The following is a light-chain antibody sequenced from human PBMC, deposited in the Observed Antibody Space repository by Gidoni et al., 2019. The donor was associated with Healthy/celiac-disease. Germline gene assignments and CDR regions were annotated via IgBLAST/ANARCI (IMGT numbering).Light chain of an antibody. CDR1: QSVSSY. CDR2: DAS. V-gene: IGKV3-11*01. J-gene: IGKJ2*01. CDR3: QQRSNWPPYT. Sequence: EIVLTQSPATLSLSPGERATLSCRDSQSVSSYLACYQQNPGQAPRLLIYDASNRATGIPARFSVSGSGTDFTLTISSLEPEDFAVYYCQQRSNWPPYTFGQGTKLEIK.